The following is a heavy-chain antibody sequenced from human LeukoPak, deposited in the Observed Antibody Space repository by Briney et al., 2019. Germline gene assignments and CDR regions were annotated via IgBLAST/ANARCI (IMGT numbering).Heavy chain of an antibody. V-gene: IGHV3-23*01. CDR3: ATVWATYYYYYMDV. D-gene: IGHD3-16*01. CDR2: ISGSGGST. Sequence: GGSLRLSCAASGFTFSSYGMSWVRQAPGKGLEWVSTISGSGGSTYYADSVKGRFTISRDNAKNSLYLQMNSLRAEDTALYYCATVWATYYYYYMDVWGKGTTVTVSS. J-gene: IGHJ6*03. CDR1: GFTFSSYG.